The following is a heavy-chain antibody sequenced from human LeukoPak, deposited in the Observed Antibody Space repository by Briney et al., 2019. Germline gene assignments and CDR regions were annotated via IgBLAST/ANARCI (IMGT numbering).Heavy chain of an antibody. J-gene: IGHJ4*02. CDR1: GYTFTSYY. D-gene: IGHD4-17*01. V-gene: IGHV1-46*01. Sequence: ASVKVSCKASGYTFTSYYMHWVRQAPGQGLEWMGIISPSGGSTSYAQKFQGRVTMTRDMSTSTVYMELSSLRSEDTAVYYCARDYGDYALMYWGQGTLVTVSS. CDR3: ARDYGDYALMY. CDR2: ISPSGGST.